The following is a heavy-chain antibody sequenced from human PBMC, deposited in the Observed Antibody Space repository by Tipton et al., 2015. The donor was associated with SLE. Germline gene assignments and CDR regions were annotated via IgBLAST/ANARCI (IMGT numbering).Heavy chain of an antibody. J-gene: IGHJ4*02. CDR1: GGSISSYY. V-gene: IGHV4-59*01. D-gene: IGHD7-27*01. CDR3: ARGRGNWGTLGY. Sequence: TLSLTCTVSGGSISSYYWSWIRQPPGKGLEWIGYIYYSGSTNYSGSTNYNPSLKSRVTISLDTSKSQFSLKLSSVTAEDTAVYYCARGRGNWGTLGYWGQGTLVTVSS. CDR2: IYYSGSTNYSGST.